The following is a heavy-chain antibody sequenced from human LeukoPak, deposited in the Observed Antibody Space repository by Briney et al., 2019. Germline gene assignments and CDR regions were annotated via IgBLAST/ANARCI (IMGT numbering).Heavy chain of an antibody. CDR2: ISAYNGNT. J-gene: IGHJ6*02. CDR1: GYTFTSYG. D-gene: IGHD3-22*01. V-gene: IGHV1-18*01. Sequence: ASVKVSCKASGYTFTSYGISWVRQAPGQGLEWMGWISAYNGNTNYAQKLQGRVTMTTDTSTSTAHMELRSLRSDDTAVYYCAKDYYDSSGYWPQDYYYGMDVWGQGTTVTVSS. CDR3: AKDYYDSSGYWPQDYYYGMDV.